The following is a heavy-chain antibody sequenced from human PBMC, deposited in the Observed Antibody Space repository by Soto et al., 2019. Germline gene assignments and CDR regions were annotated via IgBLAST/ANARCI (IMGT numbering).Heavy chain of an antibody. V-gene: IGHV4-30-4*01. CDR3: ARALIQLWPHYYYGMDV. D-gene: IGHD5-18*01. Sequence: SETLSLTCTVSGGSISSGDYYWSWIRQPPGKGLEWIGCIYYSGTTYYNPSLKSRVTISVDTSKNQFSLKVNSVTAADTAVYYCARALIQLWPHYYYGMDVWGQGTTVTVSS. CDR1: GGSISSGDYY. J-gene: IGHJ6*02. CDR2: IYYSGTT.